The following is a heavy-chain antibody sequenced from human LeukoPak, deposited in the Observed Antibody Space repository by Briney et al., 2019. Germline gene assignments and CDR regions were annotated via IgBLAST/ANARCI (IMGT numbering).Heavy chain of an antibody. CDR2: ISSSSSYI. D-gene: IGHD4-17*01. CDR1: GFTFSSYS. J-gene: IGHJ4*02. Sequence: GGSLRLSCAASGFTFSSYSMNWVRQAPGKGLEWVSSISSSSSYIYYADSVKGRFTISRDNAKNSLYLQMNSLRAEDTAVYYCARDQGGDGDHFDYWGQGTLVTVSS. V-gene: IGHV3-21*01. CDR3: ARDQGGDGDHFDY.